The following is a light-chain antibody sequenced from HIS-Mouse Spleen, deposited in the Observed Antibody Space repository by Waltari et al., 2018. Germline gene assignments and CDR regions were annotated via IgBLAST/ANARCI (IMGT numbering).Light chain of an antibody. Sequence: QSALTQPASVSGSPGQSITISCTGTSSDVGGYNYVSWYQQHPGKAPKRMIYDVRNRASGVSNRFSGSKSGNTASLTISGLQAEDEADYYCSSYTSSSTRVFGGGTKLTVL. CDR3: SSYTSSSTRV. V-gene: IGLV2-14*03. CDR1: SSDVGGYNY. J-gene: IGLJ3*02. CDR2: DVR.